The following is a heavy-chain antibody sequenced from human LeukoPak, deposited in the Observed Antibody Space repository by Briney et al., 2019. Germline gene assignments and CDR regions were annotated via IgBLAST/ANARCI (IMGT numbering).Heavy chain of an antibody. V-gene: IGHV4-59*01. CDR3: VRGRAWFDP. CDR2: IYYSGNT. J-gene: IGHJ5*02. Sequence: NPSETLSLTCTVSGGSISSYCWSWVRQPPGKGLEWIGYIYYSGNTNYNSSLESRVTISVDTSKNQFSLRLNSVTAADTAVYYCVRGRAWFDPWGQGTLVTVSS. D-gene: IGHD3-10*01. CDR1: GGSISSYC.